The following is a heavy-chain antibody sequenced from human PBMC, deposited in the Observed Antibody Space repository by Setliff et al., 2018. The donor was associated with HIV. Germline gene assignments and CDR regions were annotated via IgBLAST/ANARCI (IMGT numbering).Heavy chain of an antibody. V-gene: IGHV4-34*01. J-gene: IGHJ6*03. CDR1: GESFTDFF. CDR3: ARGREVKRDIYYDYFYMDV. D-gene: IGHD1-26*01. CDR2: ISHSGST. Sequence: SETLSLTCAVYGESFTDFFWTWIRQSPGRGLEWLGEISHSGSTKQNPTLKSRFNVSVDTSKNQFSLRMNSLTAADTAVYYCARGREVKRDIYYDYFYMDVWSRGTAVTVSS.